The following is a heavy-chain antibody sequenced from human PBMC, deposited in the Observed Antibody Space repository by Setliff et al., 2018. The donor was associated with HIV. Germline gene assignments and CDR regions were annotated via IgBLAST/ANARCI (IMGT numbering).Heavy chain of an antibody. J-gene: IGHJ6*02. CDR3: ARDNYYNFWSGYWGMDV. D-gene: IGHD3-3*01. CDR1: GGSINSGSYY. Sequence: SETLSLTCTVSGGSINSGSYYWTWIRQPAGKGLEWIGHIYTSGSTNYNPSLQSRVTMSVDTSKNQFSLRLSSVTAADTAVYYCARDNYYNFWSGYWGMDVWGQGTTVTVPS. V-gene: IGHV4-61*09. CDR2: IYTSGST.